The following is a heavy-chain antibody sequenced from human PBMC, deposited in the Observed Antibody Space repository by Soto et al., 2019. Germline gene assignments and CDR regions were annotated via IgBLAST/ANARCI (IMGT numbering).Heavy chain of an antibody. Sequence: SETLSLTCTVSGGSISSGDYYWSWIRQPPGKGLEWIGYIYYSGIPYYNPSLRSRVTISVDMSKNQFSLKLSSVTAADTAVYYWARDVVGVPGYFDCWGQGTMVTV. CDR2: IYYSGIP. CDR1: GGSISSGDYY. D-gene: IGHD2-15*01. CDR3: ARDVVGVPGYFDC. J-gene: IGHJ4*02. V-gene: IGHV4-30-4*01.